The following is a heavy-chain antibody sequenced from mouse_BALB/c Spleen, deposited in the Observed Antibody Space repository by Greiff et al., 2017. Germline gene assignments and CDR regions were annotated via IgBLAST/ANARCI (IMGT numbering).Heavy chain of an antibody. CDR1: GFTFSSYG. J-gene: IGHJ2*01. Sequence: EVQRVESGGDLVKPGGSLKLSCAASGFTFSSYGMSWVRQTPDKRLEWVATISSGGSYTYYPDSVKGRFTISRDNAKNTLYLQISSLKSEDTAMYYCARHEGMVTTPWGQGTTLTVSS. D-gene: IGHD2-10*02. V-gene: IGHV5-6*01. CDR3: ARHEGMVTTP. CDR2: ISSGGSYT.